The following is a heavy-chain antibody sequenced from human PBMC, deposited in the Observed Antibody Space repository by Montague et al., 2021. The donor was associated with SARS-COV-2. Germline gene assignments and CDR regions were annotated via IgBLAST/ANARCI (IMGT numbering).Heavy chain of an antibody. CDR2: IYSGSSRA. D-gene: IGHD3-10*01. CDR1: GFTFSSYA. J-gene: IGHJ4*02. Sequence: SLRLSCSASGFTFSSYAMSWVRQAPGKGLEWVSLIYSGSSRAYYXDSVKGRFTISRDDSKSILYLEMRSLRAEDTALYYCAKSIGYFYASGSYLYDYWGQGTLVTVSS. CDR3: AKSIGYFYASGSYLYDY. V-gene: IGHV3-23*03.